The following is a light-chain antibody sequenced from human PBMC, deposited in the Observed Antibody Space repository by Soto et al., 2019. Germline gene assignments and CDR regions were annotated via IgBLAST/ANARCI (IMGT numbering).Light chain of an antibody. CDR3: LQHDSYPLT. CDR2: AAS. J-gene: IGKJ4*01. Sequence: DIPMTQSPSSLSASVGDRVTLTCRASQDIGHDLGWYQQKPGKAPKRLIYAASSLQSGVPSRFSGSGSGTEFTLTISSLQPEDFATYFCLQHDSYPLTFGGGTKVEIK. CDR1: QDIGHD. V-gene: IGKV1-17*01.